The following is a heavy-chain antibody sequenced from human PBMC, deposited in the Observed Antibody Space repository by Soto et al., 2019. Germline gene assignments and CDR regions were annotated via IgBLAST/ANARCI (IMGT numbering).Heavy chain of an antibody. CDR3: ARDCRPRVPLSGSDY. D-gene: IGHD3-9*01. CDR1: GFTFSSYA. Sequence: GGSLRLSCAASGFTFSSYAMHWVRQAPGKGLEWVAVISYDGSNKYYADSVKGRFTISRDNSKNTLYLQMNSLRAEDTAVYYCARDCRPRVPLSGSDYWGQGTLVTVSS. V-gene: IGHV3-30-3*01. J-gene: IGHJ4*02. CDR2: ISYDGSNK.